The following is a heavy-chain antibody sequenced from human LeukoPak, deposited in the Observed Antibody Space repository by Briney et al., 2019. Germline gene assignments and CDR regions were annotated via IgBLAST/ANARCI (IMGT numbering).Heavy chain of an antibody. D-gene: IGHD3-10*01. V-gene: IGHV4-34*01. CDR2: INHSGST. CDR1: GGSFSGYY. CDR3: AREARGFWFGELFDYYGMDV. J-gene: IGHJ6*02. Sequence: SETLSLTCAVYGGSFSGYYWSWIRQPPGKGLEWIGEINHSGSTNYNPSLKSRVTISVDTSKNQFSLKLSSVTAADTAVYYCAREARGFWFGELFDYYGMDVWGQGTTVTVSS.